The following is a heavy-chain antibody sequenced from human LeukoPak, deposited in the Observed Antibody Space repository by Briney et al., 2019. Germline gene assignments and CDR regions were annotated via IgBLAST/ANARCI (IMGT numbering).Heavy chain of an antibody. CDR2: FTGGEGIT. CDR1: GFTFSTYA. V-gene: IGHV3-23*01. CDR3: AKDPNYGDYNDAFDI. J-gene: IGHJ3*02. D-gene: IGHD4-17*01. Sequence: GGSLRLSCAASGFTFSTYAMSWVRQAPGKGLEWVSTFTGGEGITHYADSVKGRFTISRDNSKNTLYLQMNSLRVEDTAVYYCAKDPNYGDYNDAFDIWGQGTMVTVSS.